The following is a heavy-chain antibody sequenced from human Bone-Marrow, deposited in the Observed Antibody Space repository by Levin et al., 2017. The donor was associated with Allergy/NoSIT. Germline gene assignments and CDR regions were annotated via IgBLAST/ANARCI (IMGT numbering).Heavy chain of an antibody. CDR3: ARLPLRWSHKSAQAS. V-gene: IGHV3-21*01. D-gene: IGHD4-23*01. J-gene: IGHJ5*02. CDR2: IDSSSRSI. Sequence: PGGSLRLSCAASGFSFSDYTMNWVRQTPGKGLEWVSSIDSSSRSINYADSVKGRFTISRDNAKNSLSLQMDSLRAEDTAVYYCARLPLRWSHKSAQASWGQGSLVTVSS. CDR1: GFSFSDYT.